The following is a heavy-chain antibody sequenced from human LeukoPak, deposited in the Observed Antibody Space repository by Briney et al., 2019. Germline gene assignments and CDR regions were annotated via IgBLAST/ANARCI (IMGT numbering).Heavy chain of an antibody. CDR3: ARFKVGIRVAARTATTGFDY. D-gene: IGHD2-15*01. CDR1: GFTFSSYA. V-gene: IGHV3-30*04. CDR2: ISYDGSNK. J-gene: IGHJ4*02. Sequence: GGSLSLSCAASGFTFSSYAMHWVRQAPGKGLEWVAVISYDGSNKYYADSVKGRFTISRDNSKNTLYLQMNSLRAEDTAVYYCARFKVGIRVAARTATTGFDYWGQGTLVTVSS.